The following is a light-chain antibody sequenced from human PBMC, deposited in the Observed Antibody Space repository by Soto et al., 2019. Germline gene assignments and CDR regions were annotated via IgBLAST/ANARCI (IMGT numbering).Light chain of an antibody. CDR1: QGIHNF. Sequence: DIQMTQSPSSLSAFVGDSVTMSCRASQGIHNFWAWYQHKPGKAPKLLIFGASTLHSGVPSRFSGSGSGTDFTLTITNLQPEDVATYYCQKYDMDPPATFGQGTKVEI. J-gene: IGKJ1*01. V-gene: IGKV1-27*01. CDR3: QKYDMDPPAT. CDR2: GAS.